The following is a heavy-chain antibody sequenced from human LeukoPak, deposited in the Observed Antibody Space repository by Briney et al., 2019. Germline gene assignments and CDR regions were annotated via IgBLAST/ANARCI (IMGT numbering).Heavy chain of an antibody. CDR1: GYTFTGYY. V-gene: IGHV1-2*02. CDR2: INPNSGGT. J-gene: IGHJ4*02. CDR3: ARSPRLQLGGSYY. Sequence: GASLKVSCKASGYTFTGYYMHWVRQAPGQGLEWMGWINPNSGGTNYAQKFQGRVTMTRDTSISTAYMELSRLRSDDTAAYYCARSPRLQLGGSYYWGQGTLVTVSS. D-gene: IGHD3-16*01.